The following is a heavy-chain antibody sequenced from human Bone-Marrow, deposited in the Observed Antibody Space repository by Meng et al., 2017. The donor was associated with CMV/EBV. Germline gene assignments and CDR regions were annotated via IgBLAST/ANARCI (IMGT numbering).Heavy chain of an antibody. J-gene: IGHJ5*02. D-gene: IGHD6-13*01. CDR1: GFTFSNYA. CDR2: ISDSGGNT. CDR3: AKCRSGIPAALNH. V-gene: IGHV3-23*01. Sequence: GESLKISCAASGFTFSNYAMTWVRQAPGKGLEWVSTISDSGGNTYYADSVKGRFTISSDNSKNTLYLQMNSLRAEDTAVYYCAKCRSGIPAALNHWGQGTLATVSS.